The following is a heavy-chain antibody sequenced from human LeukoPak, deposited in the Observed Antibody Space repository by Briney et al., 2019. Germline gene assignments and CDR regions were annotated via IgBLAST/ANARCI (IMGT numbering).Heavy chain of an antibody. CDR3: ARGLTAAGIGDFDY. J-gene: IGHJ4*02. V-gene: IGHV4-34*01. D-gene: IGHD6-13*01. Sequence: SETLSLTCAVYGGSFSGYYWSWICQPPGKGLEWIGEINHSGSTNYNPSLKSRVTISVDTSKNQFSLKLSSVTAADTAVYYCARGLTAAGIGDFDYWGQGTLVTVSS. CDR1: GGSFSGYY. CDR2: INHSGST.